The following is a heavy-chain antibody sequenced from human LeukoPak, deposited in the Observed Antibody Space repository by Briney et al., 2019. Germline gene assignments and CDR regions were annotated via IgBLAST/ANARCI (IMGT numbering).Heavy chain of an antibody. D-gene: IGHD2-15*01. CDR3: ARDKEVAALFDY. CDR2: ISSSRTTK. Sequence: GGSLRLSCAASGFTFSGYSMNWVRQAPGKGLEWISYISSSRTTKFYADSAKGRFTISGDNAKNSVHLQMNSLRAEDTAVYYCARDKEVAALFDYWGQGTLVTVSS. CDR1: GFTFSGYS. J-gene: IGHJ4*02. V-gene: IGHV3-48*04.